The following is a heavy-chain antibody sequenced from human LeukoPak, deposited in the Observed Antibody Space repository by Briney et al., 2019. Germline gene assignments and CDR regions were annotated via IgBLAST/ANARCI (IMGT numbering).Heavy chain of an antibody. V-gene: IGHV4-59*01. J-gene: IGHJ6*03. Sequence: SETLSLTCTVSGGSISSYYWSWIRQPPGKGPEWIGYIYYSGSTNYNPSLKSRVTISVDTSKNQFSLKLSSVTAADTAVYYCARGLYGSGSYSPPYYYMDVWGKGTTVTISS. D-gene: IGHD3-10*01. CDR3: ARGLYGSGSYSPPYYYMDV. CDR1: GGSISSYY. CDR2: IYYSGST.